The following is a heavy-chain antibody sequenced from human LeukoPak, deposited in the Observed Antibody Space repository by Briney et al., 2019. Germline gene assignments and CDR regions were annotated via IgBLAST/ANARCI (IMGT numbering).Heavy chain of an antibody. Sequence: ASVKVSCQALGYTFTDHYFHWLRQAPGQGIEWMGWIHPGRGDTNIAQKFQGRVTMTWDTSISTAYMDLSRLRSDDTAVYFCATELTGDSALDYWGQGTLVTVSS. CDR2: IHPGRGDT. CDR3: ATELTGDSALDY. D-gene: IGHD7-27*01. V-gene: IGHV1-2*02. J-gene: IGHJ4*02. CDR1: GYTFTDHY.